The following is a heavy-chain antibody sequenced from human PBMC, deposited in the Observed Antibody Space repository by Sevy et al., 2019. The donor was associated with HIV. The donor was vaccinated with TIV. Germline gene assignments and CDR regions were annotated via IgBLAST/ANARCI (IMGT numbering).Heavy chain of an antibody. V-gene: IGHV3-64D*06. J-gene: IGHJ4*02. D-gene: IGHD3-22*01. Sequence: GGSLRLSCSASGFTFTSYAMHWVRQAPGKGLEYVSAISSNGGSTYYADSVKGRFTISRDNSKNTLYLQMSSLRAEDTAVYYCVKDTHKKHPDYYDSSGDFDYWGQGTLVTVSS. CDR1: GFTFTSYA. CDR3: VKDTHKKHPDYYDSSGDFDY. CDR2: ISSNGGST.